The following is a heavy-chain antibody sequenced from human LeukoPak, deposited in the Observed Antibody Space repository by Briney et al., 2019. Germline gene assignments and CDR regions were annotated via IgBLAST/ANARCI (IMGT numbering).Heavy chain of an antibody. V-gene: IGHV3-15*01. Sequence: GGSLRLSCAASGFTFNNAWMSWVRQAPGKGLEWVGRIKSKTDGGTTDYAAPVKGRFTISRDDSKNTLYLQMNSLKTDDTAVYYCTTARWAGGIDYWGQGTLVTVSS. J-gene: IGHJ4*02. D-gene: IGHD3-16*01. CDR2: IKSKTDGGTT. CDR3: TTARWAGGIDY. CDR1: GFTFNNAW.